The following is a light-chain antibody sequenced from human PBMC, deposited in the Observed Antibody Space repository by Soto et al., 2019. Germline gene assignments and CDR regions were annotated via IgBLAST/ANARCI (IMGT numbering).Light chain of an antibody. V-gene: IGKV3-15*01. CDR3: QQYNNWVSLT. Sequence: EIGMTQSPATLSVSPGEGATRSCRASQSVSSTLAWYQQKPGQAPRLLIYGASTRATGIPARFSGSGSGTEFTLTISSLQSEDFAVYYCQQYNNWVSLTCGGGTKGDIK. J-gene: IGKJ4*01. CDR1: QSVSST. CDR2: GAS.